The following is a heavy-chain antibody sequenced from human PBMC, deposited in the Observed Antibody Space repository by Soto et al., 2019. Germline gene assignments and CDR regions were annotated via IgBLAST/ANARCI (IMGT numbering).Heavy chain of an antibody. Sequence: QVQLQESGPGLVKPSGTLSLTCAVSGGSISSSNWWSWVRQPPGKGLEWIGEIDHSGSTNYNPSLKGRVPITVDKSKNQFSLKLSSVTAADTAVYYCAREAVAGTYIDYWGQGTLVTVSS. CDR2: IDHSGST. V-gene: IGHV4-4*02. CDR1: GGSISSSNW. CDR3: AREAVAGTYIDY. D-gene: IGHD6-19*01. J-gene: IGHJ4*02.